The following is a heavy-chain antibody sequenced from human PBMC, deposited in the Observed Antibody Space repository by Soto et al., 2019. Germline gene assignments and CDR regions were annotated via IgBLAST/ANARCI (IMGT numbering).Heavy chain of an antibody. J-gene: IGHJ5*02. CDR1: GGSITSGGHY. V-gene: IGHV4-61*08. CDR2: IYYSGST. D-gene: IGHD3-22*01. Sequence: SETLSLTCTVSGGSITSGGHYWGWIRQPPGKGLEWIGYIYYSGSTNYNPSLKSRVTISVDTSKNQFSLRLSSVTAADTAVYYCVRESYDSSGYYSRWFDPWGQGTLVTVSS. CDR3: VRESYDSSGYYSRWFDP.